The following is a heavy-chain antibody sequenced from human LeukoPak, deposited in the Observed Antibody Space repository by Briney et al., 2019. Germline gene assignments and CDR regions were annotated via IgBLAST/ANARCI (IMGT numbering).Heavy chain of an antibody. J-gene: IGHJ4*02. CDR1: GFTFSSYW. CDR2: IHLDGRTT. Sequence: GGSLRLSCAASGFTFSSYWMHWVRQRPGKGLVWVSRIHLDGRTTNYADSMKGRFTISRDNAKNTLSLEMNSLRPEDTAVYYCARGGSPSDYWGQGTLVSVSS. V-gene: IGHV3-74*01. CDR3: ARGGSPSDY. D-gene: IGHD3-16*01.